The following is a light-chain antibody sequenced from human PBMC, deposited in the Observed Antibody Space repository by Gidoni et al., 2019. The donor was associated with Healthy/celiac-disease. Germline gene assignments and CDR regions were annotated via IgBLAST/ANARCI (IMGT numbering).Light chain of an antibody. V-gene: IGKV3D-7*01. J-gene: IGKJ4*01. CDR2: GAS. CDR3: QQDYNVPALT. Sequence: IVMTQSPATLSLSPWERATLSCSASQSVSSSYLSWYQQKPGQATRLLIYGASTSANGIPARFSGSGSGTDFTLTISSLQPEDFAVYYCQQDYNVPALTFGGGTKVEIK. CDR1: QSVSSSY.